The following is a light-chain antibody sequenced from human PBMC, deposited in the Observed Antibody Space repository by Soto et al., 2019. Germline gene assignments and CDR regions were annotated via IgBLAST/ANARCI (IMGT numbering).Light chain of an antibody. J-gene: IGLJ1*01. CDR2: KVT. V-gene: IGLV2-14*01. CDR3: ASFRSGTILV. Sequence: QSALTQPASVSGSPGQSITISCTGTSSDVGGSAYVSWYQQFPGNVPRLLIYKVTNRPSGVSYRFSGSKSGNTASLTISGLLDDDEADYFCASFRSGTILVFGSGTKVTVL. CDR1: SSDVGGSAY.